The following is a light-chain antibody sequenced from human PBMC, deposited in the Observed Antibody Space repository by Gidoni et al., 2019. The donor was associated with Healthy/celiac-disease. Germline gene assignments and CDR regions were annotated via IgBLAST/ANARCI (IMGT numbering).Light chain of an antibody. Sequence: EIVMTQSPATLSVSPGERATLSCRASQSISSSLAWYQQKPGQAPRLLIYGASTRATGIPAKVSGSGSGTEFTLTISSLQSEDFAVYYCQQYNIWPPWTFGQGTKVEIK. CDR1: QSISSS. CDR3: QQYNIWPPWT. V-gene: IGKV3-15*01. CDR2: GAS. J-gene: IGKJ1*01.